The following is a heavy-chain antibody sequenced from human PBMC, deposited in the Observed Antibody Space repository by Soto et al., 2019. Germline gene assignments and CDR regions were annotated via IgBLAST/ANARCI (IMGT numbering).Heavy chain of an antibody. D-gene: IGHD6-13*01. CDR1: GYTFTVYY. CDR3: AYLYSSSGGMDV. Sequence: GASVKVSCKASGYTFTVYYMHWVRQAPGQGLEWMGWINPNSGGTNYAQKFQGRVTMTRDTSISTAYMELSRLRSDDTAVYYCAYLYSSSGGMDVWGQGTTVTVSS. CDR2: INPNSGGT. J-gene: IGHJ6*02. V-gene: IGHV1-2*02.